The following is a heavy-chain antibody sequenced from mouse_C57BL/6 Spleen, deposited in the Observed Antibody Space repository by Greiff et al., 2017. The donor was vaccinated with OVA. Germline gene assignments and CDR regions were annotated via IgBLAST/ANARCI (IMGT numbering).Heavy chain of an antibody. CDR1: GYAFSSSW. CDR2: IYPGDGDT. D-gene: IGHD4-1*01. CDR3: ARGWDGAY. Sequence: VQLQQSGPELVKPGASVKISCKASGYAFSSSWMNWVKQRPGKGLEWIGRIYPGDGDTNYNGKFKGKATLTADKSSSTAYMQLSSLTSEDSAVYFCARGWDGAYWGQGTLVTVSA. V-gene: IGHV1-82*01. J-gene: IGHJ3*01.